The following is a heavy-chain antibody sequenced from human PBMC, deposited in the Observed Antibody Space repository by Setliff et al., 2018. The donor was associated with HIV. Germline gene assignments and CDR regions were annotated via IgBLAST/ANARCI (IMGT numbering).Heavy chain of an antibody. D-gene: IGHD3-10*01. Sequence: GASVKVSCKASGYTFTDYYMHWVQQAPGKGLEWMGRVDPEDGETIYAEKFQGRVTITADTSADTTYLELTSLRSDDTAVYYRATLWLLYYDFWGQGTLVTAPQ. CDR3: ATLWLLYYDF. J-gene: IGHJ4*02. V-gene: IGHV1-69-2*01. CDR2: VDPEDGET. CDR1: GYTFTDYY.